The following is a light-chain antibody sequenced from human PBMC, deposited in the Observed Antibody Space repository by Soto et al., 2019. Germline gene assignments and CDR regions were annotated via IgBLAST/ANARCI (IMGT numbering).Light chain of an antibody. J-gene: IGLJ1*01. CDR2: EVS. CDR3: ISYASINTYV. V-gene: IGLV2-14*02. CDR1: SSDVGSYSL. Sequence: QSALTQPASVSGSPGQSITISCTGTSSDVGSYSLVSWYQQHPGKAPKLMIYEVSKRPSGVSNRFSASKSGNTASLTISGLQAEDEADYYCISYASINTYVFGTGTKVTVL.